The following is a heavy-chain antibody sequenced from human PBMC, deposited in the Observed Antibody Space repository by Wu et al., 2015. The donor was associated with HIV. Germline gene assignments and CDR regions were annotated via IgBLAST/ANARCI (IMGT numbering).Heavy chain of an antibody. V-gene: IGHV1-2*02. CDR3: ARGGNDANSIFRFDP. J-gene: IGHJ5*02. CDR1: GYTFTGYY. D-gene: IGHD1-1*01. Sequence: QVQLVQSGAEVKKPGASLRLSCKASGYTFTGYYIHWLRQAPGQGPEWMGWIVPNTGGTNYALNFQGRVTMTRDTSTNTAYMDFIRLRFDDTAIYYCARGGNDANSIFRFDPWGQGTRLTVSS. CDR2: IVPNTGGT.